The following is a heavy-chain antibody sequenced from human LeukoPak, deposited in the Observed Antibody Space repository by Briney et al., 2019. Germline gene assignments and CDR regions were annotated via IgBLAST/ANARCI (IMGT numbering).Heavy chain of an antibody. CDR2: IKQDESEK. CDR3: ARNSGWYFNY. V-gene: IGHV3-7*03. J-gene: IGHJ4*02. CDR1: GFTFSSYS. Sequence: GGSLRLSCAASGFTFSSYSMNWVRQAPGKGLEWVANIKQDESEKSYVDSVKGRFTISRDNAKNSLYLQMNSLRAEDTAVYYCARNSGWYFNYWGQGTLVTVSS. D-gene: IGHD5-12*01.